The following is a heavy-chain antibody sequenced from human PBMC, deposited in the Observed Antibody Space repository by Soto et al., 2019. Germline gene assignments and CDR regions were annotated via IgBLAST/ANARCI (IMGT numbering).Heavy chain of an antibody. V-gene: IGHV1-8*01. CDR1: GYTFTSYD. CDR2: MNPNSGNT. D-gene: IGHD6-19*01. CDR3: ASAAFPGYSSGWYGTDS. J-gene: IGHJ4*02. Sequence: ASVKVSCKASGYTFTSYDINWVRQATGQGLEWMGWMNPNSGNTGYAQKFQGRVTMTRNTSISTAYMELSSLRSGDTAVYYCASAAFPGYSSGWYGTDSWGQGTLVTVSS.